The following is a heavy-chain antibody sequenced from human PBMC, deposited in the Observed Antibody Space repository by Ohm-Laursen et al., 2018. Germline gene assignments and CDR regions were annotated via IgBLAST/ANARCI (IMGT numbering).Heavy chain of an antibody. V-gene: IGHV3-23*01. D-gene: IGHD3-10*01. J-gene: IGHJ5*01. CDR2: ATGSGRST. CDR1: GFTFSGYA. Sequence: SLRLSCAASGFTFSGYAMSWVRQGPEKGLEWVSVATGSGRSTYYTDSVKGRFSISRDNSKNTLYLQINSLRVEDTAVYYCAKGRSGGTGHGNWFESWGQGALVIVSS. CDR3: AKGRSGGTGHGNWFES.